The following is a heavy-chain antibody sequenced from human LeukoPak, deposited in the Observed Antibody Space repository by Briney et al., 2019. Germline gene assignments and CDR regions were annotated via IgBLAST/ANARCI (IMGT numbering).Heavy chain of an antibody. CDR1: GFTFSSYA. CDR2: ISGSGGST. V-gene: IGHV3-23*01. CDR3: AKASGVWSGYSDY. J-gene: IGHJ4*02. Sequence: RPGGSLRLSCAASGFTFSSYAMSWVRQAPGKGLEWVSAISGSGGSTYYADSVKGRFTISRDNSKNTLYLQMNSLRAEDTAVYYCAKASGVWSGYSDYWGQGTLVTVSS. D-gene: IGHD3-3*01.